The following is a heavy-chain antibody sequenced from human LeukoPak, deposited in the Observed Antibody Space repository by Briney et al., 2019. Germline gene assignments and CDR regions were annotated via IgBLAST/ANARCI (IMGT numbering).Heavy chain of an antibody. CDR1: GFTFSSYA. J-gene: IGHJ4*02. CDR3: AKDGIRYFDWLPEVDY. CDR2: ISYDGSNK. V-gene: IGHV3-30-3*01. D-gene: IGHD3-9*01. Sequence: GRSLRLSCAASGFTFSSYAMHWVRQAPGKGLEWVAVISYDGSNKYYADSVKGRFTISRDNSKNTLYLQMNSLRAEDTAVYYCAKDGIRYFDWLPEVDYWGQGTLVTVSS.